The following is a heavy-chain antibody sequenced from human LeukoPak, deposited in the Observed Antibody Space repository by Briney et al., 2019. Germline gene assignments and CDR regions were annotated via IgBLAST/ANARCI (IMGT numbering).Heavy chain of an antibody. CDR1: GGSFSGYY. CDR3: ARGLGPVDY. Sequence: PSETLSLTCAVYGGSFSGYYWSWTRQPPGKGLEWIGEINHSGSTNYNPSLKSRVTISVDTSKNQFSLKLSSVTAADTAVYYCARGLGPVDYWGQGTLVTVSS. J-gene: IGHJ4*02. D-gene: IGHD7-27*01. V-gene: IGHV4-34*01. CDR2: INHSGST.